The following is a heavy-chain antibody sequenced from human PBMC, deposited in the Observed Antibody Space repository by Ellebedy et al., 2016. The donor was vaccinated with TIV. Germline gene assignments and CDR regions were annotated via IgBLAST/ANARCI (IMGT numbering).Heavy chain of an antibody. V-gene: IGHV4-34*01. Sequence: SQTLSLTCAVYGGSFSGYYWSWIRQPPGKGLEWSGEINHSGNTNYNPSLKSRVTLSVDTSKNQFSLNLNSVTAADTAAYYCARGGTFSHGLWYFDYWGQGTLVTVSS. CDR1: GGSFSGYY. J-gene: IGHJ4*02. D-gene: IGHD5-18*01. CDR2: INHSGNT. CDR3: ARGGTFSHGLWYFDY.